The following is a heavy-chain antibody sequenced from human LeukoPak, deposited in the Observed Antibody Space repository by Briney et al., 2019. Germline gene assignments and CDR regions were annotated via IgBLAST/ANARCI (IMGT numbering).Heavy chain of an antibody. CDR1: GFTFRNYL. D-gene: IGHD2-15*01. Sequence: GGSLRLSCAVSGFTFRNYLMHWVRQAPGQGLVWVSRINQDETKAYADSVKGRFTVSRDNAKNMMYLQLNGLRAEDTAVYFCGRGGYEIDVWGQGTTVIFFS. J-gene: IGHJ3*01. CDR3: GRGGYEIDV. CDR2: INQDETKA. V-gene: IGHV3-74*01.